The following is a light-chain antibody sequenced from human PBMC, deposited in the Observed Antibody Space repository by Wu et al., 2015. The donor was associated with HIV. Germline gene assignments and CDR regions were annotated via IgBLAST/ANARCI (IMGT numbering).Light chain of an antibody. Sequence: EIVLTQSPATLSLSPGRRATLSCRASQSIDSDLGWYQQRPGQAPRLLIYDASNRATGIPARFSGSGSGTEFTLTISSLDXSRSLVRYYYCQHRSDWPTFGQGTKVEI. V-gene: IGKV3-11*01. J-gene: IGKJ1*01. CDR2: DAS. CDR1: QSIDSD. CDR3: QHRSDWPT.